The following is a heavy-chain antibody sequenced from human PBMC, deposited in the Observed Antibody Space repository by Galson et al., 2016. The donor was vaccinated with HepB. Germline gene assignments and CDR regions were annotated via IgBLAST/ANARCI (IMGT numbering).Heavy chain of an antibody. CDR2: IGGNGGST. J-gene: IGHJ6*02. CDR1: GFTLSTYA. Sequence: SLRLSCAAPGFTLSTYAMIWFRQAPGMWLESVSVIGGNGGSTYYAVSVKGRFTISRDNSKNTLSLQINSLRADDTAVYSRAKIKPTNNDSVVYFYGMDVWGQGTTVTVSS. CDR3: AKIKPTNNDSVVYFYGMDV. V-gene: IGHV3-23*01. D-gene: IGHD1/OR15-1a*01.